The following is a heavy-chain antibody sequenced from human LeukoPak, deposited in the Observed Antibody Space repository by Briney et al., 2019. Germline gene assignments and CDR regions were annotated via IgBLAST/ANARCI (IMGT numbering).Heavy chain of an antibody. CDR3: ARDYGDY. V-gene: IGHV3-7*01. CDR1: GFTFSQYW. D-gene: IGHD4-17*01. J-gene: IGHJ4*02. CDR2: IKQDGSDK. Sequence: PGGSLRLSCAASGFTFSQYWMSWVRQAPGKGLEWVANIKQDGSDKYYVDSVKGRFTISRDNAKNSLYLQMNSLRAEDTAVYYCARDYGDYWGQGILVTVSS.